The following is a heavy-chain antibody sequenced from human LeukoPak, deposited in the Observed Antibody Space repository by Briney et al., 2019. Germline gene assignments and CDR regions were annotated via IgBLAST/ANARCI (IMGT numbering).Heavy chain of an antibody. CDR2: TNHSGST. CDR1: GGSFSGYY. D-gene: IGHD6-6*01. CDR3: ARGSIAAQNDY. J-gene: IGHJ4*02. V-gene: IGHV4-34*01. Sequence: SETLSLTCAVYGGSFSGYYWSWIRQPPGKGLEWIGETNHSGSTNYNPSLKSRVTISVDTSKNQFSLKLSSVTAADTAVYYCARGSIAAQNDYWGQGTLVTVSS.